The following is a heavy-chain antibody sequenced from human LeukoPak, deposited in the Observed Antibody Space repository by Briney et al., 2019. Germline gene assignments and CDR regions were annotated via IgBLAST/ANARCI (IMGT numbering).Heavy chain of an antibody. Sequence: PGGSLRLSCAASGFTFSSYGMHWVRQAPGKGLEWVAFIRYDGSNKYYADSVKGRFTISRDNSKNTLYLQMNSLRAEDTAVYYCAREMATTYAFDIWGQGTMVTVSS. V-gene: IGHV3-30*02. CDR2: IRYDGSNK. CDR1: GFTFSSYG. CDR3: AREMATTYAFDI. J-gene: IGHJ3*02. D-gene: IGHD5-24*01.